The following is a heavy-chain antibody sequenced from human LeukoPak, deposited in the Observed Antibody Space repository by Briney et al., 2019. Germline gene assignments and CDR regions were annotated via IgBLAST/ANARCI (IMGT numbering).Heavy chain of an antibody. Sequence: GASVKVSCKASGYTFTSYYMHWVRQAPGQGLEWMGIINPSGGSTSYAQKFQGRVTITTDESTSTAYMELSSLRSEDTAVYYCASPEYYYGSGSPGAMVYWGQGTLVTVSS. CDR3: ASPEYYYGSGSPGAMVY. CDR1: GYTFTSYY. V-gene: IGHV1-46*01. D-gene: IGHD3-10*01. CDR2: INPSGGST. J-gene: IGHJ4*02.